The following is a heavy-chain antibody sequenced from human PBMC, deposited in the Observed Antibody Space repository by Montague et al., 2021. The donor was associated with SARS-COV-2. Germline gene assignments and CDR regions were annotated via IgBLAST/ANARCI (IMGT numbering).Heavy chain of an antibody. J-gene: IGHJ4*02. Sequence: QPGAEVITPGESLKISCEGSGYSFTSYWIAWVRQMPGKGLEWMGIIYPEDSDTRYSPSFQGHVTISADKSVNTAFLQWSSLRASDTAIYYCARQVHIYCSSTSCPFDYWGQGTLVTVSS. V-gene: IGHV5-51*01. D-gene: IGHD2-2*01. CDR1: GYSFTSYW. CDR2: IYPEDSDT. CDR3: ARQVHIYCSSTSCPFDY.